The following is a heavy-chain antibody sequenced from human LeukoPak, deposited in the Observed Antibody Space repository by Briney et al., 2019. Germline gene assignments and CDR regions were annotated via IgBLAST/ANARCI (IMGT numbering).Heavy chain of an antibody. J-gene: IGHJ4*02. V-gene: IGHV1-8*01. CDR2: MSPNSGNT. CDR1: GYTFTSYD. CDR3: ARDYSSSSGFAY. Sequence: ASVKVSCKASGYTFTSYDINWVRQATGQGLEWMGWMSPNSGNTGYAQKFQGRVTITTDESTSTAYMELSSLRSEDTAVYYCARDYSSSSGFAYWGQGTLVTVSS. D-gene: IGHD6-6*01.